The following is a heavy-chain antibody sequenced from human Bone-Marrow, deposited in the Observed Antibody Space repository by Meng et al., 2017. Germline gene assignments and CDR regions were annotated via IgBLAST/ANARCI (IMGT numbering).Heavy chain of an antibody. CDR2: INPNSGGT. CDR1: GYTFTGYY. D-gene: IGHD6-6*01. CDR3: ATASESSSSN. V-gene: IGHV1-2*06. Sequence: ASVKVSCKASGYTFTGYYMHWVRQAPGQGLEWMGRINPNSGGTNYAQKFQGRVTMTRDTSISTAYMELSRMRSDDPAVYYCATASESSSSNWGQGTLVTVSS. J-gene: IGHJ4*02.